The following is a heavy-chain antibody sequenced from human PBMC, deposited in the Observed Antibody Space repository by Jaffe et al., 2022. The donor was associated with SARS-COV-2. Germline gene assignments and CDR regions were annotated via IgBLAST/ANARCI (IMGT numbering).Heavy chain of an antibody. D-gene: IGHD4-17*01. V-gene: IGHV3-30*18. CDR2: ISYDGSNK. CDR1: GFTFSSYG. CDR3: AKARGHDYGDYPDWYFDL. Sequence: QVQLVESGGGVVQPGRSLRLSCAASGFTFSSYGMHWVRQAPGKGLEWVAVISYDGSNKYYADSVKGRFTISRDNSKNTLYLQMNSLRAEDTAVYYCAKARGHDYGDYPDWYFDLWGRGTLVTVSS. J-gene: IGHJ2*01.